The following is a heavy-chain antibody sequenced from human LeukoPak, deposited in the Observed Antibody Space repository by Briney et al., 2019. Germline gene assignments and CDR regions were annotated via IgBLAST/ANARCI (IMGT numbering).Heavy chain of an antibody. CDR1: GFTFSSYG. V-gene: IGHV3-30*18. J-gene: IGHJ4*02. Sequence: LPGRSLRLSCAASGFTFSSYGMHWVRQAPGKGLEWVAVISYDGSNKYYADSVKGRFTISRDNSKNTLYLQMNSLRAEDTAVYYCANHGIMGFGGNYGDYELDYWGQGTLVTVSS. CDR3: ANHGIMGFGGNYGDYELDY. CDR2: ISYDGSNK. D-gene: IGHD4-17*01.